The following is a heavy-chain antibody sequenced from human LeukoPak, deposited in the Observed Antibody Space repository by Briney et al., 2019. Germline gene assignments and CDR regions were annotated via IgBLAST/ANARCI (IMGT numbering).Heavy chain of an antibody. CDR3: ARGPGIAAPANFDY. Sequence: SETLSLTCAVYGGSFSGYYWSWIRQPPGKGLEWVGEINHSGSTNYNPSLKSRVTISVDTSKTQFSLKHSSVTAADTAVYYCARGPGIAAPANFDYWGQGTLVTVSS. V-gene: IGHV4-34*01. CDR2: INHSGST. CDR1: GGSFSGYY. J-gene: IGHJ4*02. D-gene: IGHD6-25*01.